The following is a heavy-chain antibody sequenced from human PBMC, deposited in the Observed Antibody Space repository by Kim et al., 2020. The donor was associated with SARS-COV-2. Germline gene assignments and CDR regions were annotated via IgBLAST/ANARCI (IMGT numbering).Heavy chain of an antibody. CDR2: ISGSGDKT. Sequence: GGSLRLSCAASGFTFSNYAMNWVRQAPGKGLEWVSAISGSGDKTYHADSVKGRFTISRDNSKNTLFLQMDSLRAEDTAVYYCAKEDFLTGYPQPYYFDYWGQGTLVTVSS. J-gene: IGHJ4*02. V-gene: IGHV3-23*01. CDR3: AKEDFLTGYPQPYYFDY. D-gene: IGHD3-9*01. CDR1: GFTFSNYA.